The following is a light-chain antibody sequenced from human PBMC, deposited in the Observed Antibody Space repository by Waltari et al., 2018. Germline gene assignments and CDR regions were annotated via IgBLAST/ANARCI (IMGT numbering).Light chain of an antibody. V-gene: IGKV3-20*01. CDR3: QHYVRLPVT. J-gene: IGKJ1*01. CDR1: QSVGRT. Sequence: EIVLTQSPGTLSLSPGERAILSCRASQSVGRTLAWYQQKPGQAPRHLIYGASNRATGIPDRFSGSGSGTDFSLTISRLEPEDFSVYYCQHYVRLPVTFGQGTRVEI. CDR2: GAS.